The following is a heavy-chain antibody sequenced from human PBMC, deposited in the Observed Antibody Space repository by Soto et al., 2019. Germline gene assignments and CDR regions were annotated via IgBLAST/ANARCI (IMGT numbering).Heavy chain of an antibody. Sequence: PGGSLRLSCEVSGFTFDDAWMSWVRQAPGKGLEWVGRFKTKSDGATTDYAAPAKGRFTISRDDSRNTLYLHRSSLKTDDTAVYYCRLLEWSAAYYYSTFDVWGQGTTVTVSS. J-gene: IGHJ6*02. CDR2: FKTKSDGATT. CDR1: GFTFDDAW. CDR3: RLLEWSAAYYYSTFDV. V-gene: IGHV3-15*01. D-gene: IGHD3-3*01.